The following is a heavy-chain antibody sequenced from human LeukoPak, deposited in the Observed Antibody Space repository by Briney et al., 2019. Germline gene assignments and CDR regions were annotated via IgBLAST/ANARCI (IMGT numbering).Heavy chain of an antibody. CDR2: INHSGST. J-gene: IGHJ5*02. D-gene: IGHD6-19*01. Sequence: GSLRLSCAASGFTFSNAWMSWIRQPPGKGLEWIGEINHSGSTNYNPSLKSRVTISVDTSKNQFSLKLSSVTAADTAVYYCARGGGYSSGWYVSNWFDPWGQGTLVTVSS. CDR1: GFTFSNAW. CDR3: ARGGGYSSGWYVSNWFDP. V-gene: IGHV4-34*01.